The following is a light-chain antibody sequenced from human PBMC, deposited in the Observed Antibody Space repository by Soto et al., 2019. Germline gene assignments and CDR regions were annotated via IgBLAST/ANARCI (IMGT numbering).Light chain of an antibody. J-gene: IGKJ5*01. Sequence: EIVMTQSPATLSVSPGERATLSCRASESVSRNLAWYQQKPGQAPRLLIYDASTRATRIPDRFSGGGSGTEFTLTISSLQSEDFVVDYCQQYNSGPPTTFGQGTRLEIK. CDR1: ESVSRN. CDR3: QQYNSGPPTT. V-gene: IGKV3-15*01. CDR2: DAS.